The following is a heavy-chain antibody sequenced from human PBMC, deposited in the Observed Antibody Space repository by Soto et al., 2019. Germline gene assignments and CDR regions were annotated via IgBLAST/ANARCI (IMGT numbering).Heavy chain of an antibody. J-gene: IGHJ6*02. CDR2: IIPIFGTA. CDR1: GGTFSSYA. Sequence: ASVKVSCKASGGTFSSYAISWVRQAPGQGLEWMGGIIPIFGTANYAQKFQGRVTITADESTSTAYMELSSLRSEDTAVYYCARDGGYDFWSGYMDVWGQGTTVTVSS. CDR3: ARDGGYDFWSGYMDV. D-gene: IGHD3-3*01. V-gene: IGHV1-69*13.